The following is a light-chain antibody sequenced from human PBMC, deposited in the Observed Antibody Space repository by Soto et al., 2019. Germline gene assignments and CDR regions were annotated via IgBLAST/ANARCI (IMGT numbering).Light chain of an antibody. CDR3: MQGTYWPLT. CDR1: KSLVYSDGNTY. V-gene: IGKV2-30*01. Sequence: DVVMTQSPLSLPVTLGQPASISCKSSKSLVYSDGNTYLNWFLQRPGQSPRRLIYKVSVRASGVXDXXSGSGSGTDFTLKISRVEAEDVGVYYCMQGTYWPLTFGGGTKVEIK. J-gene: IGKJ4*01. CDR2: KVS.